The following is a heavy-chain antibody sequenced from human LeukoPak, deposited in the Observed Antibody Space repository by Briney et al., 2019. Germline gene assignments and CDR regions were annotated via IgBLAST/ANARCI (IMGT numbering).Heavy chain of an antibody. CDR1: GYTFTSYG. V-gene: IGHV1-18*01. Sequence: ASVTVSCKASGYTFTSYGISWVRQAPGQGLEWMGWISAYNGNTNYAQTLQGRVTMTTDTSTSTAYMELRSLRSDDTAVYYCARDHNYDILTGFDYWGQGTLVTVSS. J-gene: IGHJ4*02. CDR3: ARDHNYDILTGFDY. CDR2: ISAYNGNT. D-gene: IGHD3-9*01.